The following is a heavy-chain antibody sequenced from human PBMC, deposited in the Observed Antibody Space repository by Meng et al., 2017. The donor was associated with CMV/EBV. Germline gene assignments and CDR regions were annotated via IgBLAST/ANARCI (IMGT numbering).Heavy chain of an antibody. CDR1: GFTFSSYS. D-gene: IGHD3-22*01. CDR3: ARVISLDYYYDSSGYYRDY. CDR2: ISSSSSYI. J-gene: IGHJ4*02. Sequence: GESLKISCAASGFTFSSYSMNWVRQAPGKGLEWVSSISSSSSYINYADSVKGRFTISRDNAKNSLYLQMNSLRAEDTAVYYCARVISLDYYYDSSGYYRDYWGQGTLVTVSS. V-gene: IGHV3-21*01.